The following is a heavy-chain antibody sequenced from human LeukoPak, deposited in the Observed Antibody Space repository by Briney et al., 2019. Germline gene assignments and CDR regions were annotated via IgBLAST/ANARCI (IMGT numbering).Heavy chain of an antibody. J-gene: IGHJ4*02. CDR2: IYYNGST. D-gene: IGHD4-17*01. V-gene: IGHV4-39*01. CDR1: GGSISCSFYY. Sequence: SETLSLTCTVSGGSISCSFYYWGWIRQPPGKGLEWIGSIYYNGSTYDSPSLRSRVTISVDTSKNQFSLKLSSVTAADTAVYYCASLTTVTHAFDYWGQGTLVTVSS. CDR3: ASLTTVTHAFDY.